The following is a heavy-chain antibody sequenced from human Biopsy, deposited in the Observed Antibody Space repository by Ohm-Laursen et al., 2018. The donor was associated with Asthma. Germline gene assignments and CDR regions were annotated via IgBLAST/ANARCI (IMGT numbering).Heavy chain of an antibody. CDR3: AKGGDYTTDRYAY. D-gene: IGHD2-21*02. Sequence: GSLRLSCAASGFTFSSHAMSWVRQAPGKGLEWVASISSSGACTYYADSVKGRFTISRDNSKNTLYLQMSSLRADGTAEYYCAKGGDYTTDRYAYWGQGSLVTVSS. CDR2: ISSSGACT. V-gene: IGHV3-23*01. J-gene: IGHJ4*02. CDR1: GFTFSSHA.